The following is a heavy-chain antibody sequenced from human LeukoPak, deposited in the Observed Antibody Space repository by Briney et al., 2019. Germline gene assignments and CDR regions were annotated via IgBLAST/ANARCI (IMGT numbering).Heavy chain of an antibody. CDR2: INPHSGGT. CDR3: ARDMDSGPDFFDY. Sequence: ASVKVSCKASGYTFTDYYMHWVRQAPGQGLEWMGWINPHSGGTDHAQKFQGRVAMTRDTSISTAYMELSRLRSDDTAVYYCARDMDSGPDFFDYWGLGTLVTVSS. J-gene: IGHJ4*02. D-gene: IGHD1-26*01. CDR1: GYTFTDYY. V-gene: IGHV1-2*02.